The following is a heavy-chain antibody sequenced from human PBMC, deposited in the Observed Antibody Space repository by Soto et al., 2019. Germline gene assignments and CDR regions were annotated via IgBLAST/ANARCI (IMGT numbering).Heavy chain of an antibody. V-gene: IGHV1-46*01. D-gene: IGHD2-15*01. CDR1: GYLFTAYS. Sequence: ASVKVSCKASGYLFTAYSMHWVRLAPGQGLEWMGVVNPSGGSTKYAQNFQGRVTMTRDTSTTTIYMELSSLRSDDTAIYYCAREENCSGGTCYSEYFHRWGQGTLVTAPQ. CDR2: VNPSGGST. J-gene: IGHJ1*01. CDR3: AREENCSGGTCYSEYFHR.